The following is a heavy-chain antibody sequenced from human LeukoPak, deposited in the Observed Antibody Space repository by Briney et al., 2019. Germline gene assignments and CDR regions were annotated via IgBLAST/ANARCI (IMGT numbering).Heavy chain of an antibody. CDR1: GFTFSDYY. CDR2: ISSSGSTI. Sequence: GGSLRLSCAASGFTFSDYYMSWIRQAPGEGLEWVSYISSSGSTIYYADSVKGRFTISRDNAKNSLYLQMNSLRAEDTVVYYCARDLGANPPQPYGMDVWGQGTTVTVSS. CDR3: ARDLGANPPQPYGMDV. D-gene: IGHD3-16*01. J-gene: IGHJ6*02. V-gene: IGHV3-11*01.